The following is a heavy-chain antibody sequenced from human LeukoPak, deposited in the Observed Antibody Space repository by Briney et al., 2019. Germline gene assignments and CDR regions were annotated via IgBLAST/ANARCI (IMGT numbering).Heavy chain of an antibody. CDR1: GYTFTSYD. Sequence: AASVKVSCKASGYTFTSYDINQVRQATGQGLEWMGWMNPNSGNTGYAQKFQGRVTMTRNTSISTAYMELSSLRSEDTAVYYCARGRGVEYSSSRPRFYYYYYMDVWGKGTTVTVSS. J-gene: IGHJ6*03. V-gene: IGHV1-8*01. CDR2: MNPNSGNT. D-gene: IGHD6-6*01. CDR3: ARGRGVEYSSSRPRFYYYYYMDV.